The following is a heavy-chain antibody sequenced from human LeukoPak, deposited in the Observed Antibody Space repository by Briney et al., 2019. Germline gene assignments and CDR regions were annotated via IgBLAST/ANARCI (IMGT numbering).Heavy chain of an antibody. Sequence: GGSLRLSCAASGFTFSSYGMHWVRQAPGKGLEWVSYISSSGSTIYYADSVKGRFTISRDNAKNSLYLQMNSLRAEDTAVYYCASGRYCSGGSCYAYWGQGTLVTVSS. CDR3: ASGRYCSGGSCYAY. CDR1: GFTFSSYG. D-gene: IGHD2-15*01. CDR2: ISSSGSTI. J-gene: IGHJ4*02. V-gene: IGHV3-48*04.